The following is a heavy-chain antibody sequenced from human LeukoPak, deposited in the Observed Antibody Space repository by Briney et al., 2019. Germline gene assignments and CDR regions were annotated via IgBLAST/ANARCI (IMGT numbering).Heavy chain of an antibody. CDR2: ISSSGSTI. V-gene: IGHV3-48*03. D-gene: IGHD6-13*01. CDR1: RFTFSSYE. Sequence: PGGSLRLSCAASRFTFSSYEMNWVRQAPGKGLEWVSYISSSGSTIYYADSVKGRFTISRDNAKNSLYLQMNSLRAEDTAVYYCARAPYSSSWTFDYWGQGTLVTVSS. CDR3: ARAPYSSSWTFDY. J-gene: IGHJ4*02.